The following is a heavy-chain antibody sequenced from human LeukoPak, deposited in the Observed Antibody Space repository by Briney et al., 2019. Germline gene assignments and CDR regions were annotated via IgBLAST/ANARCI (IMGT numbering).Heavy chain of an antibody. CDR2: INHSGST. D-gene: IGHD6-19*01. J-gene: IGHJ4*02. Sequence: SETLSLTCVVYGGXLSDYYWSSIRQPPGKGLEWIGGINHSGSTNYNPSLKSRVTISVDTSKNQFSLRLSSVTAPDTAVYFCARDPAGGIAVAGFFDYWGQGTLVTVSS. CDR1: GGXLSDYY. V-gene: IGHV4-34*01. CDR3: ARDPAGGIAVAGFFDY.